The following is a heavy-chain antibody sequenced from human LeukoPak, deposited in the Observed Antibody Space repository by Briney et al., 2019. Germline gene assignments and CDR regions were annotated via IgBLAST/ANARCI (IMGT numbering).Heavy chain of an antibody. J-gene: IGHJ4*02. CDR2: INPNSGGT. CDR3: ARGMGIPKLSLYYFDY. Sequence: GASVTVSCKASGYTFTGYYMHWVRQAPGQGLEWMGWINPNSGGTNYAQKFQGRVTMTRDTSISTAYMELSRLRSDDTAVYYCARGMGIPKLSLYYFDYWGRGTLVTVSS. CDR1: GYTFTGYY. V-gene: IGHV1-2*02. D-gene: IGHD5-18*01.